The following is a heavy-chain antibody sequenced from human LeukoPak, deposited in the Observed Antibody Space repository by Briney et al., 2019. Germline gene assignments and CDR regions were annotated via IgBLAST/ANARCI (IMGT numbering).Heavy chain of an antibody. CDR3: ARAVYDYVWGSYRYYYFDY. V-gene: IGHV1-69*01. CDR2: IIPIFGTA. Sequence: SVNVSCKASGGTFSSYAISWVRQAPGQGLEWMGGIIPIFGTANYAQKFQGRVTITADESTSTAYMELSSLRSEDTAVYYCARAVYDYVWGSYRYYYFDYWGQGTLVTVSS. CDR1: GGTFSSYA. J-gene: IGHJ4*02. D-gene: IGHD3-16*02.